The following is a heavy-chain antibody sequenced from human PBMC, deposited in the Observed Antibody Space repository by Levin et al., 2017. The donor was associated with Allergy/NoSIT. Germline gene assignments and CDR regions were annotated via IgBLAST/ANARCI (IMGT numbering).Heavy chain of an antibody. CDR3: VTSGYSYSGY. J-gene: IGHJ4*02. Sequence: ETLSLTCVASGFTFSSYWMSWVRQAPGKGLEWVANIKQDGSEKYSVDSVKGRFTISRDNAKNSLYLQMNSLRAEDTAVYYCVTSGYSYSGYWGQGTLVTVSS. CDR1: GFTFSSYW. V-gene: IGHV3-7*01. D-gene: IGHD5-18*01. CDR2: IKQDGSEK.